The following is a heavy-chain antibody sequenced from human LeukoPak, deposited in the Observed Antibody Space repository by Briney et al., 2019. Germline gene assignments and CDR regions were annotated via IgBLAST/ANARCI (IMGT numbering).Heavy chain of an antibody. CDR2: IYYSGST. CDR3: ARVLRYYYYMDV. Sequence: SETLSLTCTASGGSISSYYWSWIRQPPGKGLEWIGYIYYSGSTNYNPSLKSRVTISVDTSKNQFSLKLSSVTAADTAVYYCARVLRYYYYMDVWGKGTTVTVSS. J-gene: IGHJ6*03. CDR1: GGSISSYY. V-gene: IGHV4-59*01.